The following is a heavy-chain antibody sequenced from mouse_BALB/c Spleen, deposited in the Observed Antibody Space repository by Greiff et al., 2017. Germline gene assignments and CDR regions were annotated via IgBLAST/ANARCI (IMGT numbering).Heavy chain of an antibody. V-gene: IGHV14-3*02. CDR2: IDPANGNT. CDR3: ARASANWDYLDY. D-gene: IGHD4-1*01. Sequence: VQLQQSGAELVKPGASVKLSCTASGFNIKDTYMHWVKQRPEQGLEWIGRIDPANGNTKYDPKFQGKATITADTSSNTAYLQLSSLTSEDTAVYYCARASANWDYLDYWGQGTTLTVSS. J-gene: IGHJ2*01. CDR1: GFNIKDTY.